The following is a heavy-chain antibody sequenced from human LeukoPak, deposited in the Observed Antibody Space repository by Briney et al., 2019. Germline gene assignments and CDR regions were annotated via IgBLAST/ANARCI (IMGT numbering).Heavy chain of an antibody. Sequence: GGSLRLSCAASGFTFSSYAMSWVRQAPGKGLEWVAVISYDGSNKYYADSVKGQFTISRDNSKNTLYLQMNSLRAEDTAVYYCARDSYYYDSSGYYGAFDIWGQGTMVTVSS. D-gene: IGHD3-22*01. J-gene: IGHJ3*02. CDR2: ISYDGSNK. CDR3: ARDSYYYDSSGYYGAFDI. CDR1: GFTFSSYA. V-gene: IGHV3-30-3*01.